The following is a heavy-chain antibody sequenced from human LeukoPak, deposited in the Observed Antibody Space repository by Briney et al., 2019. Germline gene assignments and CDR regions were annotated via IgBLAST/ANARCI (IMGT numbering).Heavy chain of an antibody. Sequence: GGPLRLSCAASGFTVRSNYMSWVRQAPPKGLAWVSVIYSGGATNYADSVNGRFTISKDNPKNTLYLQMNSLRAEDTAVYYCAREYSNWIRYYYYGMDVWGQGTTVTVSS. CDR3: AREYSNWIRYYYYGMDV. CDR1: GFTVRSNY. D-gene: IGHD1-1*01. V-gene: IGHV3-66*01. J-gene: IGHJ6*02. CDR2: IYSGGAT.